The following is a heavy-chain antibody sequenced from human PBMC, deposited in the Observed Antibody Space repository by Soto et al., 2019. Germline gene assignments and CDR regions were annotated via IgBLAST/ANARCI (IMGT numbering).Heavy chain of an antibody. D-gene: IGHD5-12*01. V-gene: IGHV4-34*01. Sequence: SETLSLTCALYGGSFDGYYWSWIRQSPGKGLEWIGEIHHSGSTKYNPSLKSRVSLSVDTSTKQFSLKMTSMTAADRAVYYCARGDDCYSGYLYWGQGTPVTVSS. CDR2: IHHSGST. J-gene: IGHJ4*02. CDR1: GGSFDGYY. CDR3: ARGDDCYSGYLY.